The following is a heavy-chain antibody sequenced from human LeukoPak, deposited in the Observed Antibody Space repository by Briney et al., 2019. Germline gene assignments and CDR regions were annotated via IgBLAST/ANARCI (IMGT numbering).Heavy chain of an antibody. CDR3: ARGSRFGVVGRDAFDI. CDR2: IYSGGYT. V-gene: IGHV3-66*01. Sequence: PGGSLRLSCAASGFTVSNNYMSWVRQAPGKGLEWVSVIYSGGYTYYADSVKGRFTISRDNSKNTLYLQMNSLRAEDTAVYYCARGSRFGVVGRDAFDIWGQGTVVTVS. J-gene: IGHJ3*02. D-gene: IGHD3-3*01. CDR1: GFTVSNNY.